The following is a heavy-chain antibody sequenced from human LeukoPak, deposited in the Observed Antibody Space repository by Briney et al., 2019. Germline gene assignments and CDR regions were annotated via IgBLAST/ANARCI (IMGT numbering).Heavy chain of an antibody. CDR2: ISGSGGST. CDR3: AKSRTVVVTAQFDY. Sequence: HPGGSLRLSCAASGFTFSSYAMSWVRQAPGKGLEWVSAISGSGGSTYYADSVKGRFTISRDNSKNTLYLQMNSLRAEDTAVYYCAKSRTVVVTAQFDYWGQGTLVTVSS. V-gene: IGHV3-23*01. J-gene: IGHJ4*02. CDR1: GFTFSSYA. D-gene: IGHD2-21*02.